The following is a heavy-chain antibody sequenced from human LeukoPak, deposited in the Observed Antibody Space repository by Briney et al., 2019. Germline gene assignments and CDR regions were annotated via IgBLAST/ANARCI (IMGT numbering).Heavy chain of an antibody. CDR3: GRVGGRSKAAKGDAFDI. Sequence: GGSLRLSCAASGFTFSSYAMNWVRQAPGKGLEWVSSISSGSTYMYYADSVKGRFTISRDNAQNSMYLQMNSLRAEDTAVYYCGRVGGRSKAAKGDAFDIWGQGTMVTVSS. CDR1: GFTFSSYA. V-gene: IGHV3-21*01. CDR2: ISSGSTYM. J-gene: IGHJ3*02. D-gene: IGHD6-6*01.